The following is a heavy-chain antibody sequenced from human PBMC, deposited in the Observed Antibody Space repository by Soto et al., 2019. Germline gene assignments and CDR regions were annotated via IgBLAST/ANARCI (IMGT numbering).Heavy chain of an antibody. CDR1: GGSINSGGYC. V-gene: IGHV4-31*03. CDR3: SRGILV. Sequence: QVQLQESGPGLVKPSQTLSLTCTVSGGSINSGGYCWSWIRQHPGKGLDWIGCISYGGSTSYNPSRKSRVTISVDTSKNQFSLKLTSVTAADTAVYYGSRGILVWGQGALITVSS. CDR2: ISYGGST. D-gene: IGHD5-18*01. J-gene: IGHJ4*02.